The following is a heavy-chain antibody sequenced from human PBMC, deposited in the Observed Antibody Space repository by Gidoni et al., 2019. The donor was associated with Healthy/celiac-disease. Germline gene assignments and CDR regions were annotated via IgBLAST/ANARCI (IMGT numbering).Heavy chain of an antibody. CDR1: GFTFSSYA. V-gene: IGHV3-23*01. D-gene: IGHD3-9*01. J-gene: IGHJ4*02. Sequence: EVQLLESGGGLVPPGGSLRLSCAASGFTFSSYAMSWVRQAPGKGLEWVSAISGSGGSTYYADSVKGRFTISRDNSKNTLYLQMNSLRAEDTAVYYCAKDGYDIVTGRITNDYWGQGTLVTVSS. CDR3: AKDGYDIVTGRITNDY. CDR2: ISGSGGST.